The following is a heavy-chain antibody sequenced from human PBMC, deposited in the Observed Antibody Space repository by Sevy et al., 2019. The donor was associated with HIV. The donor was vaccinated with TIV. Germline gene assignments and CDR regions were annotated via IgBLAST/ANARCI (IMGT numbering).Heavy chain of an antibody. V-gene: IGHV3-53*01. Sequence: GGSLRLSCAASGFTVSRNFMSWIRQAPGKGLEWVSIIYSDGTTFDADSVKGRFTISRDNSRNTLYLQMNTLGAEDTAVYYCVGADRRNQGDFWGQGTLVTVSS. CDR2: IYSDGTT. D-gene: IGHD6-6*01. CDR3: VGADRRNQGDF. J-gene: IGHJ4*02. CDR1: GFTVSRNF.